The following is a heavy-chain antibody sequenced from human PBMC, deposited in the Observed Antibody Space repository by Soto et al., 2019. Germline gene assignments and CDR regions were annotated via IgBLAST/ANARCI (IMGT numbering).Heavy chain of an antibody. CDR3: ASLCWSGCENWFDP. CDR2: INPNSGGT. V-gene: IGHV1-2*02. J-gene: IGHJ5*02. Sequence: GASVKVSCKASGYTFTGYYMHWVRQAPGQGLEWMGWINPNSGGTNYAQKFQGRVTMTRDTSISTAYMELSRLRSDDTAVYYCASLCWSGCENWFDPWGQGTLVTVSS. CDR1: GYTFTGYY. D-gene: IGHD2-15*01.